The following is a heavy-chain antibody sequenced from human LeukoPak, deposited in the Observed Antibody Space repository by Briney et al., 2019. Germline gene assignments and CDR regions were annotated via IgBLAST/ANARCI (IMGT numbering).Heavy chain of an antibody. J-gene: IGHJ3*02. CDR1: GGSTSSYF. CDR2: VYYSGST. Sequence: SETLSLTCTVSGGSTSSYFWSWIRQPPGKGLEWIGYVYYSGSTNYNPSLKSRVTISVDTSKKQFSLKLSSATAADTAVYYCARVLDLSKRGLDAFDIWGQGTMVTVSS. CDR3: ARVLDLSKRGLDAFDI. V-gene: IGHV4-59*01. D-gene: IGHD3-16*01.